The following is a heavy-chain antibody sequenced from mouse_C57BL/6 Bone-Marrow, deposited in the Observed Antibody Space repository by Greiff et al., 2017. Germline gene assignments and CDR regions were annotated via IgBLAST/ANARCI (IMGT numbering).Heavy chain of an antibody. D-gene: IGHD2-5*01. V-gene: IGHV5-9-1*02. CDR1: GFTFSSYA. CDR3: TGGRYYSNFFYYSMDY. Sequence: EVKLVESGEGLVKPGGSLKLSCAASGFTFSSYAMSWVRQTPEKRLEWVAYISSGGDYIYYADTVKGRFTISRDNARNTLYLQMSSLKSEDTAMYYCTGGRYYSNFFYYSMDYWGQGTSVTVSS. CDR2: ISSGGDYI. J-gene: IGHJ4*01.